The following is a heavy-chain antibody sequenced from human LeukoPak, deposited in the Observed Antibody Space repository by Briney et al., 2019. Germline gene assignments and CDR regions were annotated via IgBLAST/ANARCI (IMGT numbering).Heavy chain of an antibody. D-gene: IGHD3-10*01. V-gene: IGHV3-73*01. CDR2: IRSTANGYAT. J-gene: IGHJ4*02. CDR3: TGNYYGSGSYADFDY. CDR1: GFTFSGSA. Sequence: GGSLRLSCAASGFTFSGSALHWVRQASGKGLEWVGRIRSTANGYATAYAASVKGRFTISRDDAKNTAYLQMDSLQTEDTAVYYCTGNYYGSGSYADFDYWGQGTLVTVSS.